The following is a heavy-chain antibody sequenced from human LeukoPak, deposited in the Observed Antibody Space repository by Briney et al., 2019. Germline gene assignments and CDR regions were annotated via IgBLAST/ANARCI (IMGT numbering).Heavy chain of an antibody. D-gene: IGHD2-15*01. CDR1: GFTFSSYW. CDR2: ISSSSSYI. CDR3: ARDERVGYFDY. V-gene: IGHV3-21*01. J-gene: IGHJ4*02. Sequence: PGGSLRLSCAASGFTFSSYWMSWVRQAPGKGLEWVSCISSSSSYIYYADSVKGRFTVSRDNAKNSLYLQMNSLRAEDTAVYYCARDERVGYFDYWGQGSLVTVSS.